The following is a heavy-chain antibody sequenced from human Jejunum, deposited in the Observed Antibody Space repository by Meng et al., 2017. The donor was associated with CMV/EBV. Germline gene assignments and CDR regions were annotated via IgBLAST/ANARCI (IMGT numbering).Heavy chain of an antibody. D-gene: IGHD6-13*01. CDR3: VRVIAAKDYFDY. Sequence: ASGFTFSSHWMSWVRQAPGKGLEWVANIKQDGSVKYYVDSVKGRFTISRDSAKRSLYLQMNSLRAEDTALYYCVRVIAAKDYFDYWGQGTLVTVSS. V-gene: IGHV3-7*01. CDR2: IKQDGSVK. CDR1: GFTFSSHW. J-gene: IGHJ4*02.